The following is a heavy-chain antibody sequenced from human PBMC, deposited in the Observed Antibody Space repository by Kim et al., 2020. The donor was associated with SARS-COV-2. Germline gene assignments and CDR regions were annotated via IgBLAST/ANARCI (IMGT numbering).Heavy chain of an antibody. CDR2: IYYSGST. J-gene: IGHJ5*02. Sequence: SETLSLTCTVSGGSISSYYWSWIRQPPGKGLEWIGYIYYSGSTNYNPSLKSRVTISVDTSKNQFSLKLSSVTAADTAVYYCARDLESAGYYDMRGWFDPWGQGTLVTVSS. CDR3: ARDLESAGYYDMRGWFDP. D-gene: IGHD3-22*01. V-gene: IGHV4-59*13. CDR1: GGSISSYY.